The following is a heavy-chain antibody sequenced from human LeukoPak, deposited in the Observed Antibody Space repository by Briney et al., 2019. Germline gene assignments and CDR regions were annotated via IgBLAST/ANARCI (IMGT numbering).Heavy chain of an antibody. D-gene: IGHD5-24*01. Sequence: GASVKVSCKVSGYTLTELSMHWVRQAPGKGGERMGGFDPADGETIYAQKFQGRVTMTEDTSTDTAYMELSSLRSEDTAVYYCATLRGRDGYNIPIDYWGQGTLVTVSS. CDR3: ATLRGRDGYNIPIDY. J-gene: IGHJ4*02. V-gene: IGHV1-24*01. CDR1: GYTLTELS. CDR2: FDPADGET.